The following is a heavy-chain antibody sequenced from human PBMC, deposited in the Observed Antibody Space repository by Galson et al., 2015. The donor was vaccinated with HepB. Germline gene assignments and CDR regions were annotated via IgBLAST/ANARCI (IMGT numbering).Heavy chain of an antibody. D-gene: IGHD5-12*01. CDR3: SSRAGGYTNAAGY. J-gene: IGHJ4*02. CDR2: INPNSGGT. V-gene: IGHV1-2*02. CDR1: GYIFTSYY. Sequence: SVKVSCKASGYIFTSYYIHWVRQAPGQGLEWMGWINPNSGGTNYAQKFQGRVTMTRDTSISTAYMELSGLTSDDTAVYYCSSRAGGYTNAAGYWGQGTLVTVSS.